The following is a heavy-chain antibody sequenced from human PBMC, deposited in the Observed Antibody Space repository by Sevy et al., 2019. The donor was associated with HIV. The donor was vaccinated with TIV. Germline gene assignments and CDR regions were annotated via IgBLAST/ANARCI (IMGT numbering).Heavy chain of an antibody. V-gene: IGHV3-30-3*01. CDR1: GFTFRNFW. D-gene: IGHD4-17*01. Sequence: GGSLRLSCAVSGFTFRNFWMSWVRQAPGKGLEWVALISYDGSDKYYADSVKGRFTISRDNFKNTLYLQMNSLTTEDTAVYYCARPRANYVDHYFFYAMDVWGQGTTVTVSS. CDR3: ARPRANYVDHYFFYAMDV. J-gene: IGHJ6*02. CDR2: ISYDGSDK.